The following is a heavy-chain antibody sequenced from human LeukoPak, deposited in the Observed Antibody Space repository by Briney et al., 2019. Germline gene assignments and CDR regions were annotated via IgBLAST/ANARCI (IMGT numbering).Heavy chain of an antibody. CDR1: GFTVSSNY. J-gene: IGHJ6*02. D-gene: IGHD4-17*01. Sequence: GGSLRLSCAASGFTVSSNYMSWVRQAPGKGLEWVSVIFSGGSTYYADSVKGRFTISRGNSKNTLYIQMNSLRAEDRAVYYCARDLGSTVTTKSYGMDVWGQGTTVIVS. V-gene: IGHV3-66*01. CDR2: IFSGGST. CDR3: ARDLGSTVTTKSYGMDV.